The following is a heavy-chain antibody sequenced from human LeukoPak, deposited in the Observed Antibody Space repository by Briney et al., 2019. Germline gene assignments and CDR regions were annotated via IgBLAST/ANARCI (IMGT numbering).Heavy chain of an antibody. CDR1: GYTFTGYF. V-gene: IGHV1-2*02. CDR3: ARVFVDRSPGY. CDR2: INPDSGGT. Sequence: ASVKVSCKASGYTFTGYFLHWVRQAPGQGLEWMGWINPDSGGTNYAQEFQGRVTLTRDTSISTAYMELNRLRSDDTAVYFCARVFVDRSPGYWGQGTLVTVSS. D-gene: IGHD3-3*01. J-gene: IGHJ4*02.